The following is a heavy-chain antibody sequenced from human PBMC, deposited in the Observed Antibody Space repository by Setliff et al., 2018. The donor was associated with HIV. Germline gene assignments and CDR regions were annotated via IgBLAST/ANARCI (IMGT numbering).Heavy chain of an antibody. D-gene: IGHD2-8*01. V-gene: IGHV1-3*01. CDR3: ARGNNGPIDY. CDR2: INAGNGDT. J-gene: IGHJ4*02. CDR1: GYTFTDYP. Sequence: VKVSCKASGYTFTDYPVHWVRQAPGQRLEWMGWINAGNGDTKFSQKFQGRVTMTRNTSISTAYMELSSLRSEDTAMYYCARGNNGPIDYWGQGTLVTVSS.